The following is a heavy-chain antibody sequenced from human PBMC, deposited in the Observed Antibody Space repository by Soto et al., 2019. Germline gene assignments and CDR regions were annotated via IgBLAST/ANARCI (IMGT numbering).Heavy chain of an antibody. CDR1: GFTFSSYS. V-gene: IGHV3-21*01. CDR2: ISSSSSYI. Sequence: EVQLMESGGGLVKPGGSLRLSCAASGFTFSSYSMNWVRQAPGKGLEWVSSISSSSSYIYYADSVKGRFTISRDNAKNSLYLQMNSLRAEDTAVYYCARDSTYCGGDWCFQHWGQGTLVTVSS. CDR3: ARDSTYCGGDWCFQH. J-gene: IGHJ1*01. D-gene: IGHD2-21*02.